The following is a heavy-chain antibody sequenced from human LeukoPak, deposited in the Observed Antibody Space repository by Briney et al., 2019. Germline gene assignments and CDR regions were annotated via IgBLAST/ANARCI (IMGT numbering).Heavy chain of an antibody. Sequence: SETLSLTCTVSGGSISSGGYYWSWIRQPPGKGLEWIGYIYHSGSTYYNPSLKSRVTISVDRSKNQFSLKLSSVTAADTAVYYCASSIAARSAFDYWGQGTLVTVSS. D-gene: IGHD6-6*01. CDR1: GGSISSGGYY. J-gene: IGHJ4*02. CDR2: IYHSGST. CDR3: ASSIAARSAFDY. V-gene: IGHV4-30-2*01.